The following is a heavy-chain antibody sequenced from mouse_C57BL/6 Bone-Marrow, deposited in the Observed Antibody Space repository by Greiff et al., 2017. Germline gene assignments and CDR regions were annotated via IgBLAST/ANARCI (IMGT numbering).Heavy chain of an antibody. CDR2: IDPSDSYT. Sequence: VQLQQPGAELVKPGASVKLSCKASGYTFTSYWMQWVKQRPGQGLEWIGEIDPSDSYTNYNQKFKGKATLTVDTSSSTAYMQLSSLTSEDSAVYYCARGGNVFAYWGQGTLGTVSA. V-gene: IGHV1-50*01. CDR3: ARGGNVFAY. CDR1: GYTFTSYW. J-gene: IGHJ3*01.